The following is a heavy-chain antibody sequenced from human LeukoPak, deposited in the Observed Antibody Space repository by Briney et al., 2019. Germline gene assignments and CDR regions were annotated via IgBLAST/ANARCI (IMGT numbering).Heavy chain of an antibody. CDR1: GYSISSGYY. V-gene: IGHV4-38-2*02. CDR2: IYHSGST. Sequence: SETLSLTCTVSGYSISSGYYWGWIRQPPGKGLEWIGSIYHSGSTYYNPSLKSRVTISVDTSKNQFSLKLSSVTAADMAVYYCARAGPGYSYGYTPFSFDSWGQGTLVTVSS. CDR3: ARAGPGYSYGYTPFSFDS. J-gene: IGHJ4*02. D-gene: IGHD5-18*01.